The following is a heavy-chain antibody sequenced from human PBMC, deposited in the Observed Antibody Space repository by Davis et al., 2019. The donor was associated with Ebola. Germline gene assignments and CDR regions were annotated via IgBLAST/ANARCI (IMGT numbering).Heavy chain of an antibody. CDR1: GFTFSSYG. CDR2: ISYDGSNK. CDR3: ARDLYLGSWNYYGMDV. J-gene: IGHJ6*02. D-gene: IGHD2-2*02. Sequence: GGSLRLSCAASGFTFSSYGMHWVRQAPGKGLEWVAVISYDGSNKYYADSVKGRFTISRDKSKNTLYLQMNSLRAEDTAVYYCARDLYLGSWNYYGMDVWGQGTTVTVSS. V-gene: IGHV3-30*03.